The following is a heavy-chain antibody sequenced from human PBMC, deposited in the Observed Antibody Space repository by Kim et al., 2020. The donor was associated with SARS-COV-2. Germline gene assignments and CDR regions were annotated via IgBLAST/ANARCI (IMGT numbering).Heavy chain of an antibody. Sequence: GGSLRLSCAASGFTFSSYTLNWVRQAPGKGLEWVSSISSSGNYIYYADSVKGRFTISRDNAKNSLFLQMNSLRAEDTAIYYCARDILLRGVVNNFDCWGQGALVTVSS. CDR3: ARDILLRGVVNNFDC. J-gene: IGHJ4*02. V-gene: IGHV3-21*01. D-gene: IGHD3-10*01. CDR1: GFTFSSYT. CDR2: ISSSGNYI.